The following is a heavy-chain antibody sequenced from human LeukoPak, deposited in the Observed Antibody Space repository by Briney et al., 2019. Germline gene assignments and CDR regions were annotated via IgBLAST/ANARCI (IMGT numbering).Heavy chain of an antibody. CDR2: IYHIGST. Sequence: SETLSLTCTVSGGSINNYYWSWIRQTPGKGLEWIGYIYHIGSTNFNPSLKSRVTMSIDRSKNQFSLKLSSVTAADTAVYYCARATTVTTPNYYYGMDVWGQGTTVTVSS. J-gene: IGHJ6*02. CDR3: ARATTVTTPNYYYGMDV. CDR1: GGSINNYY. D-gene: IGHD4-17*01. V-gene: IGHV4-4*08.